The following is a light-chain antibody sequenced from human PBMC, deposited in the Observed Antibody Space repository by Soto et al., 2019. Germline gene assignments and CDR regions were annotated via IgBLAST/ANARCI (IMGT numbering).Light chain of an antibody. CDR3: PQYNCYLT. V-gene: IGKV1-5*01. CDR1: QSLSSW. Sequence: DIQMTQSPSTLSASVGDRVTITCRASQSLSSWLAWYQQKPGKAPKLLIYEATSLKSGVPSRFGGGGSGTDITLNIGSLKPYDFETDYGPQYNCYLTFGGGTKVEIK. CDR2: EAT. J-gene: IGKJ4*01.